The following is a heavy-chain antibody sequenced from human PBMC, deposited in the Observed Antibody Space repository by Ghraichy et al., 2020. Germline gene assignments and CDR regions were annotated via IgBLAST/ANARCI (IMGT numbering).Heavy chain of an antibody. CDR1: GFTFSSYA. Sequence: SCEASGFTFSSYAMSWVRQVPGKGLEWASTIRGSGDSTDYADSVKGRFTISRDHSKNTLYLQMNSLRAEDTAIYYCAKCSTSCLYGMDVWGQGTTVTVSS. CDR3: AKCSTSCLYGMDV. V-gene: IGHV3-23*01. CDR2: IRGSGDST. J-gene: IGHJ6*02. D-gene: IGHD2-2*01.